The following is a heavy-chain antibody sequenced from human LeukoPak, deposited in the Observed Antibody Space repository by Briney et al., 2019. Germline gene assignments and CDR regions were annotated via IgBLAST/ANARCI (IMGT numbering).Heavy chain of an antibody. V-gene: IGHV3-7*01. J-gene: IGHJ4*02. D-gene: IGHD1-14*01. CDR1: GFTFSNYW. CDR3: ARVSAPEDY. Sequence: GGSLRLSCAASGFTFSNYWLSWVRQAPGKGLEWVGNINEDGSEKNYVDSVRGRFTISRDNAKSSLYLQMNSLRAEDTAVYYCARVSAPEDYWGQGTLVTVSS. CDR2: INEDGSEK.